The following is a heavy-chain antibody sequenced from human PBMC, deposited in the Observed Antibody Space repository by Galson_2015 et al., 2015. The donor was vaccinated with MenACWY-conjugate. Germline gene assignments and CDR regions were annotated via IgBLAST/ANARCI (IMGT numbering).Heavy chain of an antibody. D-gene: IGHD1-1*01. CDR2: IYPGGDT. V-gene: IGHV3-53*01. Sequence: SLRLSCAASGFTVSSNYMNWVRQTPGMGLEWVSVIYPGGDTYYADSVKDRITVSRDSSKNTPYLQLNSLRGEDTAVYYCATSTTKGLSDYWGQGTLVTVSS. J-gene: IGHJ4*02. CDR1: GFTVSSNY. CDR3: ATSTTKGLSDY.